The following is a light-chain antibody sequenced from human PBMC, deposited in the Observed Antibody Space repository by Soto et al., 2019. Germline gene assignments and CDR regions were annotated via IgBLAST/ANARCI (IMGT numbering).Light chain of an antibody. V-gene: IGKV1-5*01. CDR2: DAS. CDR3: QQYNSYLFT. J-gene: IGKJ3*01. Sequence: DIQMTQSPSTLSASVGDRVTITCRASQSISSWLAWYQQKPGKAPKLLIYDASSLESGVPSRFIGSRSGTKFTLTISSLLPDDFATFYCQQYNSYLFTFGPGTKVEIK. CDR1: QSISSW.